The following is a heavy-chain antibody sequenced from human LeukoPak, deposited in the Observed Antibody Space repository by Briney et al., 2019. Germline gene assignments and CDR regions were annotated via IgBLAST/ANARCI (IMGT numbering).Heavy chain of an antibody. CDR2: INSDSGGI. CDR3: ARDTITVTTPYFDY. J-gene: IGHJ4*02. CDR1: GYTFTGYY. D-gene: IGHD4-17*01. Sequence: ASVKVSSKASGYTFTGYYIDWVRQAPGQGLEWMGWINSDSGGINYAQKFQGRVTMTRDTSTSTAYMELSSLRSDDTAFYYCARDTITVTTPYFDYWGQGTLVTVPS. V-gene: IGHV1-2*02.